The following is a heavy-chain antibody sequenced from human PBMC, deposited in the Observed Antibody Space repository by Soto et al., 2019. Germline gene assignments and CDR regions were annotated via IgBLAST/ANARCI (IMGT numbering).Heavy chain of an antibody. D-gene: IGHD3-10*01. Sequence: EVQLVESGGGLVQPGGSLRLSCAASAFTFSSYSMNWVRQAPGKGLEWVANIKQDGSEKYSVDSVKGRFTISRDNAKNSLYLQMDSLRVEDTAVYYCARASQGILVRGVIMSYYGLDIWGHGTTVTVSS. CDR2: IKQDGSEK. CDR3: ARASQGILVRGVIMSYYGLDI. CDR1: AFTFSSYS. V-gene: IGHV3-7*03. J-gene: IGHJ6*02.